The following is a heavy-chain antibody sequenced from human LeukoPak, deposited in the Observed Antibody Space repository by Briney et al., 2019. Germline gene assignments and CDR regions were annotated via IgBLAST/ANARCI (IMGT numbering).Heavy chain of an antibody. Sequence: PGGSLRLSCAASGFTFDDYAMHWVRQAPGKGLEWVSGISWNSGSIGYADSVKGRFTISRDNAKNSLYLQMNSLRAEDTALYYCAKDMSSGSYFFGFDYWGQGTLVTVSS. CDR3: AKDMSSGSYFFGFDY. D-gene: IGHD3-10*01. CDR1: GFTFDDYA. J-gene: IGHJ4*02. V-gene: IGHV3-9*01. CDR2: ISWNSGSI.